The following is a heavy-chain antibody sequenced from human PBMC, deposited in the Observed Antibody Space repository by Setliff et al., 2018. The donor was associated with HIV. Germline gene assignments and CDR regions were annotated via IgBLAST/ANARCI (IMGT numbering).Heavy chain of an antibody. CDR3: ARVLPYYYDSSGYYYEGAFDI. CDR1: GFTFSDYY. J-gene: IGHJ3*02. V-gene: IGHV3-74*01. D-gene: IGHD3-22*01. Sequence: PGGSLRLSCAASGFTFSDYYMSWIRQAPGKGLVWVSRIDRDGITTAYADSVKGRFTISRDNAKNSLYLQMNSLRAEDTAVYYCARVLPYYYDSSGYYYEGAFDIWGQGTMVTVSS. CDR2: IDRDGITT.